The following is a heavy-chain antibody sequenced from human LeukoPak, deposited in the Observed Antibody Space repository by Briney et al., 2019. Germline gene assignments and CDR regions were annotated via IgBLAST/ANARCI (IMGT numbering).Heavy chain of an antibody. CDR2: IIPIFGTA. V-gene: IGHV1-69*13. CDR1: GGTFSSYA. D-gene: IGHD2-2*01. J-gene: IGHJ4*02. CDR3: ARGLPPYCSSTSCYLNY. Sequence: ASVTVSFTASGGTFSSYAISWVRQAPGQGLEWMRGIIPIFGTANYAQKFQGRVTITADESTSTAYMELSSLRSEDTAVYYCARGLPPYCSSTSCYLNYWGQGTLVTVSS.